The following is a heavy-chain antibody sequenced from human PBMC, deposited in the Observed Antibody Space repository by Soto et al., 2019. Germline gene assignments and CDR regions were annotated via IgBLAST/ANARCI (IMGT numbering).Heavy chain of an antibody. CDR1: GFTFSSYS. CDR2: ISSSSSYI. J-gene: IGHJ4*02. CDR3: ARDLSIAAAYFDY. Sequence: GGSLRLSCAASGFTFSSYSMNWVRQAPGKGLEWVSSISSSSSYIYYADSVKGRFTISRDNAKNSLYLQMNSLRAEDTAVYYCARDLSIAAAYFDYWGQGTLVTVSS. D-gene: IGHD6-13*01. V-gene: IGHV3-21*01.